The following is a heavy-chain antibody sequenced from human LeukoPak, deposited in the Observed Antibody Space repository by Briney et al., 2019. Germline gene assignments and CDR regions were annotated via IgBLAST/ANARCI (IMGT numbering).Heavy chain of an antibody. D-gene: IGHD4-23*01. CDR3: ARVSTVVTLYLDY. CDR2: INPNSGGT. V-gene: IGHV1-2*02. J-gene: IGHJ4*02. Sequence: ASVKVSCKASGYTFTGYYMHWVRQAPGQGLEWMGWINPNSGGTNYAQKFQGRVTMTRDTSISTAYMELSRLRSDDTAVYYCARVSTVVTLYLDYWGQGTLVTVSS. CDR1: GYTFTGYY.